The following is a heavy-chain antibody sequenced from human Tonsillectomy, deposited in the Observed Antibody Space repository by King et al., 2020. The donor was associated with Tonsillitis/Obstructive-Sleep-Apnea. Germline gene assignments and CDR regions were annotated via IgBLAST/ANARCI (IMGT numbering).Heavy chain of an antibody. V-gene: IGHV3-30*04. Sequence: QLVQSGGGVVQPGGSLRLSCAASGFTFSSYAMHWVRQAPGKGLEWVAVISYDGSNKYYADSVKGRFTISRDNSKNTLYLQMNSLRAADTAVYYCARDLTPSLGLLDFDYWGQGTLFTVSS. CDR1: GFTFSSYA. J-gene: IGHJ4*02. D-gene: IGHD2-21*01. CDR2: ISYDGSNK. CDR3: ARDLTPSLGLLDFDY.